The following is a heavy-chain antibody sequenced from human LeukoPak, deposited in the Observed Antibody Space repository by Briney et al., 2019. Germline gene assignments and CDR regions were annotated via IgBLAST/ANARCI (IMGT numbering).Heavy chain of an antibody. CDR3: AKDFYSGYDFPTFFDY. CDR1: GFTFSSYG. Sequence: GGSLRLSCAASGFTFSSYGMHWVRQAPGKGLEWVAFIRYDGSNKYYADSVKGRFTTSRDNSKNTLYLQMNSLRAEDTAVYYCAKDFYSGYDFPTFFDYWGQGTLVTVSS. J-gene: IGHJ4*02. D-gene: IGHD5-12*01. CDR2: IRYDGSNK. V-gene: IGHV3-30*02.